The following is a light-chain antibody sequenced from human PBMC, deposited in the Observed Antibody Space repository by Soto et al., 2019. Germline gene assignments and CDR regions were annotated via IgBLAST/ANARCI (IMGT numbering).Light chain of an antibody. Sequence: EIVMTQSPATLSVSPGERATVSCRASQSVSSNLAWYQQKPGQAPRLLIYGASTRATGIPARFSGSGSGTEFTLTISSLQSEDFAVYYCQQRSNWPITFGQGTRLKI. CDR1: QSVSSN. CDR2: GAS. CDR3: QQRSNWPIT. V-gene: IGKV3-15*01. J-gene: IGKJ5*01.